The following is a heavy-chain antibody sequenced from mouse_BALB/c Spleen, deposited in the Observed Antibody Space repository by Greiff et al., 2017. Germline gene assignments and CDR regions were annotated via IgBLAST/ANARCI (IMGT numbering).Heavy chain of an antibody. Sequence: EVHLVESGGGLVQPGGSRKLSCAASGFTFSSFGMHWVRQAPEKGLEWVAYISSGSSTIYYADTVKGRFTISRDNPKNTLFLQMTSLRSEDTAMYYCARKEAYYGNYDYAMDYWGQGTSVTVSS. J-gene: IGHJ4*01. D-gene: IGHD2-10*01. CDR2: ISSGSSTI. CDR1: GFTFSSFG. CDR3: ARKEAYYGNYDYAMDY. V-gene: IGHV5-17*02.